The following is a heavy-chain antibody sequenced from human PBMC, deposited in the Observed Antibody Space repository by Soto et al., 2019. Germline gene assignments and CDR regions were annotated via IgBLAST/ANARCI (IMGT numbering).Heavy chain of an antibody. Sequence: EVQLVESGGGLVKPGGSLRLSCAASDFIFSNAWMNWIRQAPGKGLEWVGRIKGKTDGETTDYAAPVKGRFTISRDDSKNTLYLQMNSLKTEDTAVYYCTSGSYNWNGRVDAWGQGTLVTVSS. J-gene: IGHJ5*02. D-gene: IGHD1-20*01. V-gene: IGHV3-15*07. CDR2: IKGKTDGETT. CDR1: DFIFSNAW. CDR3: TSGSYNWNGRVDA.